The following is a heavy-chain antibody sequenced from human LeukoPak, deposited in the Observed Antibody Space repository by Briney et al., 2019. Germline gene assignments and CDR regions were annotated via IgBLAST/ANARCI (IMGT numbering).Heavy chain of an antibody. CDR2: IRRKVYGGTT. J-gene: IGHJ4*02. Sequence: PGGSLRLSCTASGFTFGDHGMGWVRQAPEKGLEWVGFIRRKVYGGTTEYAASVRGRFSISRDDSKSIAYLGMNSLKTEDTAVYYCTRDKDWSYDYWGQGTLVTVSS. V-gene: IGHV3-49*04. CDR1: GFTFGDHG. CDR3: TRDKDWSYDY. D-gene: IGHD3/OR15-3a*01.